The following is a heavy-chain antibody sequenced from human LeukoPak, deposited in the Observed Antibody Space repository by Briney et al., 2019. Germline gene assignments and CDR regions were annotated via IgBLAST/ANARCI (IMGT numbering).Heavy chain of an antibody. CDR1: GYTFTSYG. CDR3: AREGYYDSSATNAFDI. V-gene: IGHV1-18*01. D-gene: IGHD3-22*01. J-gene: IGHJ3*02. CDR2: ISAYNGNT. Sequence: ASVKVSCKASGYTFTSYGISWVRQAPGQGLEWMGWISAYNGNTNYAQKLQGRVTMTTDTSTSTAYMEPRSLRSDDTAVYYCAREGYYDSSATNAFDIWGQGTMVTVSS.